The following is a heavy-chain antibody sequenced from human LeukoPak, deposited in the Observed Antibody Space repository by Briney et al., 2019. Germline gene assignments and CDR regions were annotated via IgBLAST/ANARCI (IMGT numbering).Heavy chain of an antibody. Sequence: SETLSLTCTISGGSISTYYWSWIRQPPGKGLEWIGYIYYSGSTNYNPSLKSRVAISVDTSKNQFSLKLTSVTAADTAVYYCARHGGRSIAVAGIDYWGQGTLVTVSS. CDR2: IYYSGST. J-gene: IGHJ4*02. V-gene: IGHV4-59*01. CDR3: ARHGGRSIAVAGIDY. D-gene: IGHD6-19*01. CDR1: GGSISTYY.